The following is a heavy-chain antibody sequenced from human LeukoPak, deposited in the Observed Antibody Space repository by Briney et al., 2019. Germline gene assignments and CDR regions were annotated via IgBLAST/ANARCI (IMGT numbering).Heavy chain of an antibody. J-gene: IGHJ3*02. CDR2: IYIGGST. CDR1: GFTVSSNY. D-gene: IGHD2-21*02. CDR3: ARVVPSTAYCGGDCYAPGAFDI. V-gene: IGHV3-53*01. Sequence: GGSLRLSCAASGFTVSSNYMSWVRQAPGKGLEWVSVIYIGGSTYYADSVKGRFTISRDNSKNTLYLQMNSLRAEDTAVYYCARVVPSTAYCGGDCYAPGAFDIWGQGTMVTVSS.